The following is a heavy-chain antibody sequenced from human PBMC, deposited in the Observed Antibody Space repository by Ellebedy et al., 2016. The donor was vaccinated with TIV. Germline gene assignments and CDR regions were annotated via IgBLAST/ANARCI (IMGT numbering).Heavy chain of an antibody. J-gene: IGHJ3*02. D-gene: IGHD3-10*01. CDR3: ARRPGASDI. CDR2: IYPGDSNI. Sequence: GESLKISCKGSGYSFTNYWIDWVRQMPGKGLEWMGTIYPGDSNIKYSPSFQGQVTISADKSIATAFLQGRNVRASDTAMYFCARRPGASDIWGQGTLVTVSS. CDR1: GYSFTNYW. V-gene: IGHV5-51*01.